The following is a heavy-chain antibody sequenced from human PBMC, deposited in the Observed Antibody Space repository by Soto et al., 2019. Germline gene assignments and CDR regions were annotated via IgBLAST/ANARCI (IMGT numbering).Heavy chain of an antibody. Sequence: EVQLLESGGGLVQPGGSLRLSCAASGFTFSSYAMSWVRQAPGKGLEWVSAISGSGGSTYYADSVKGRFTISRDNSKNMLYMQMNGLSAEDTAGYYCAKDSNAYSSGQFDYWGQGNLVTVSS. D-gene: IGHD6-19*01. V-gene: IGHV3-23*01. CDR2: ISGSGGST. CDR1: GFTFSSYA. CDR3: AKDSNAYSSGQFDY. J-gene: IGHJ4*02.